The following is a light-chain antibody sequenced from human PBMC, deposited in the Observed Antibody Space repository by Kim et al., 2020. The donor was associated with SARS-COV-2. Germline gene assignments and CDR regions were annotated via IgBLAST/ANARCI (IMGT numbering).Light chain of an antibody. Sequence: EIQMTQSPCVMSAAVGDRVAITCRASQGITTFLAWFQQKPGKAPKRLIYAASTLVSGVPSRFSGSGSGTEFTLTITGLQPEDVATYFCLQHNIYPFTFVQGTKLEI. CDR1: QGITTF. CDR3: LQHNIYPFT. J-gene: IGKJ2*01. CDR2: AAS. V-gene: IGKV1-17*03.